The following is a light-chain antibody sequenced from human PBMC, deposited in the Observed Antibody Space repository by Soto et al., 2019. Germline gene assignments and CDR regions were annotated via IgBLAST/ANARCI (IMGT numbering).Light chain of an antibody. CDR1: SSDVGGYNY. Sequence: QSALTQPPSASGSPGQSVTISCTGSSSDVGGYNYVSWYQQHPGKAPKLIIYEVSKRPSGVPDRFSGSKSGNTVSLTVSGPQAEDEADYYCSSYAVSKVFGGGTKVTVL. V-gene: IGLV2-8*01. J-gene: IGLJ2*01. CDR3: SSYAVSKV. CDR2: EVS.